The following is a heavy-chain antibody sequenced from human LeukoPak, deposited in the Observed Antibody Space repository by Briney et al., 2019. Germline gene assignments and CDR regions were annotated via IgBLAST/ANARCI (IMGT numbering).Heavy chain of an antibody. Sequence: SETLSLTCTVSGGSISSYYWNWIRQPPGKGLEWIGYIYYSGSTNYNPSLKSRVTISVDTSKNQFSLKLSSVTAADTAVYYCARGVYFDLDVWGKGTTVTISS. CDR2: IYYSGST. J-gene: IGHJ6*04. D-gene: IGHD3-9*01. CDR1: GGSISSYY. CDR3: ARGVYFDLDV. V-gene: IGHV4-59*12.